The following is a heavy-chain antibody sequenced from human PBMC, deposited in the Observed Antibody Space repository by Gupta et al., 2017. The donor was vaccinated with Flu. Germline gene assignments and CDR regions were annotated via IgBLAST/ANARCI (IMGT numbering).Heavy chain of an antibody. V-gene: IGHV3-30-3*01. CDR2: LSYDGSNK. Sequence: APGKGLEWVAVLSYDGSNKYYADSVQGRFTISRDNSKNTLYLQMNSLRVEDTAAYYCARADSGYPKTGIVDYWGQGTLVTVSS. J-gene: IGHJ4*02. CDR3: ARADSGYPKTGIVDY. D-gene: IGHD5-12*01.